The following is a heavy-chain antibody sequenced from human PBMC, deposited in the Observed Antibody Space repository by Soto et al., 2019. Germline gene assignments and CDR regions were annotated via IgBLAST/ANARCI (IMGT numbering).Heavy chain of an antibody. Sequence: EVRLVESGGGLVQPGGSLRLSCAASGFTFKTHWMNWVRQVPGKGLVWVSRIKSDGSSTSYADSVKGRFTISRDNAKNTLYLQMNSLRAEDTAVYYCARSGGDYLYYYAMDVWGQGTTVTVSS. CDR1: GFTFKTHW. CDR3: ARSGGDYLYYYAMDV. J-gene: IGHJ6*02. V-gene: IGHV3-74*01. D-gene: IGHD2-21*02. CDR2: IKSDGSST.